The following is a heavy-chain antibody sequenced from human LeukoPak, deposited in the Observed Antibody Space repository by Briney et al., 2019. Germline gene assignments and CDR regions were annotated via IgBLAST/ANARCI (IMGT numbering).Heavy chain of an antibody. CDR1: GGSISSSSYY. J-gene: IGHJ4*02. CDR3: ARKYCGGDCYSYYFDY. CDR2: IYYSGST. V-gene: IGHV4-39*01. Sequence: SETLSLTCTVSGGSISSSSYYWGWIRQPPGKGLEWIGSIYYSGSTYYNLSLKSRVTISVDTSKNQFSLKLSSVTAADTAVYYCARKYCGGDCYSYYFDYWGQGTLVTVSS. D-gene: IGHD2-21*02.